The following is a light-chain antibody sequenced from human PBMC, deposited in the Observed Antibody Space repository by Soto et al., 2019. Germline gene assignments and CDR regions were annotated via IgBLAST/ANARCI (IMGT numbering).Light chain of an antibody. CDR2: AAS. Sequence: DIHMNQSPSSLSASVGDRVTITCRASQSISSYLNWYQQKPGKAPELLIYAASTLQSGVPSRFSGSGSGTDFTLTISCLQSEDFATYYCQQYYSFPRTFGQGTKVDIK. V-gene: IGKV1-39*01. J-gene: IGKJ1*01. CDR3: QQYYSFPRT. CDR1: QSISSY.